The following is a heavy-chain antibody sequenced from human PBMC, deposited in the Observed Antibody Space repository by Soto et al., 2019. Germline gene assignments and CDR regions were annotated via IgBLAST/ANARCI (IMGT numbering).Heavy chain of an antibody. V-gene: IGHV1-69*13. CDR3: AGDKGYSSGWLYYYYYYGMDV. CDR2: IIPIFGTA. Sequence: SVKVSCKASGGTFSSYAISWVRQAPGQGLEWMGGIIPIFGTANYAQKFQGRVTITADESTSTAYMELSSLRSEDTAVYYCAGDKGYSSGWLYYYYYYGMDVWGQGTTVTVSS. D-gene: IGHD6-19*01. J-gene: IGHJ6*02. CDR1: GGTFSSYA.